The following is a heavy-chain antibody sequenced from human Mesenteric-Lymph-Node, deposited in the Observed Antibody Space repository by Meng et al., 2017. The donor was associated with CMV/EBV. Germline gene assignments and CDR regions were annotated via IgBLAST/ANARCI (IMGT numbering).Heavy chain of an antibody. CDR2: ISYDGSNK. D-gene: IGHD3-22*01. CDR3: ARGDYYDSSGYQRHYYYGMDV. V-gene: IGHV3-30-3*01. J-gene: IGHJ6*02. Sequence: GGSLRLSCAASGFTFSSYAMHWVRQAPGKGLEWVAVISYDGSNKYYADSVKGRFTISRDNSKNTLYLQMNSLRAEDTAVYYCARGDYYDSSGYQRHYYYGMDVWGQGTTVTVSS. CDR1: GFTFSSYA.